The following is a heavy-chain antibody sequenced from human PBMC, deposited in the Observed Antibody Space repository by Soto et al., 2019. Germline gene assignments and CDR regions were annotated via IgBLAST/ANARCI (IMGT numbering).Heavy chain of an antibody. CDR3: ARRSRASYYYGSGSYSGPYYFDY. CDR1: GYTFTSYG. J-gene: IGHJ4*02. D-gene: IGHD3-10*01. CDR2: IIAYNGNT. V-gene: IGHV1-18*01. Sequence: ASVKVSCKASGYTFTSYGISWVRQAPGQGLEWMGCIIAYNGNTNYAQKLQGRVTMTTDTSTSTAYMELRSLRSDDTAVYYCARRSRASYYYGSGSYSGPYYFDYWGQGTLVTVSS.